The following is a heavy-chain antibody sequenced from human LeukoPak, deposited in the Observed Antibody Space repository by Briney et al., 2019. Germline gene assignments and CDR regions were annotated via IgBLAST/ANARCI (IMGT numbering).Heavy chain of an antibody. V-gene: IGHV3-30-3*01. Sequence: PGGSLRLSCAASGFTFSSYAMHWVRQAPGKGLEWVAVISYDGSNKYYADSVKGRFTISRDNSKNTLYLQMNSLRAEDTAVYYCARDDSTRIEMATIPLGSAFDYWGQGTLVTVSS. D-gene: IGHD5-24*01. CDR1: GFTFSSYA. J-gene: IGHJ4*02. CDR2: ISYDGSNK. CDR3: ARDDSTRIEMATIPLGSAFDY.